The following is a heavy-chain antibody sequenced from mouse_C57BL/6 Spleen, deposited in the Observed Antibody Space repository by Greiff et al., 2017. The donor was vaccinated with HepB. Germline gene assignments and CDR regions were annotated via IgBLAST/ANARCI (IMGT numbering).Heavy chain of an antibody. CDR2: IDPNSGGT. J-gene: IGHJ4*01. CDR1: GYTFTSYW. Sequence: QVQLQQPGAELVKPGASVKLSCKASGYTFTSYWMHWVKQRPGRGLEWIGRIDPNSGGTKYNEKFKSKATLTVDKPSSTAYMQLSSLTSEDSAVYYYARTSLYYSNYDYYAMDYWGQGTSVTVSS. D-gene: IGHD2-5*01. CDR3: ARTSLYYSNYDYYAMDY. V-gene: IGHV1-72*01.